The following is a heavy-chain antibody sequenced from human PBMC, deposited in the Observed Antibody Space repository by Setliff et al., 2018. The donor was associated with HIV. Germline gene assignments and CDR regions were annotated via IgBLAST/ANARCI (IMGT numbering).Heavy chain of an antibody. CDR2: IYSSGMTSGST. CDR3: ARGEPNVNDAFDL. V-gene: IGHV4-4*08. Sequence: KPSETQSLTCTVSGASISTYYWSWIRQTPRKGLEWIGYIYSSGMTSGSTNYSPSLKPRLTISLAASGNQFSLNLTSVTAADTALYFCARGEPNVNDAFDLWGQGTVVTVSS. D-gene: IGHD1-26*01. J-gene: IGHJ3*01. CDR1: GASISTYY.